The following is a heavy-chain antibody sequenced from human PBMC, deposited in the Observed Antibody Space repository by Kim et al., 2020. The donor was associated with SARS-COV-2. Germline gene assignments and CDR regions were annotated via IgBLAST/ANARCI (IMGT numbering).Heavy chain of an antibody. V-gene: IGHV3-7*01. D-gene: IGHD1-26*01. J-gene: IGHJ4*02. CDR3: XRSDGKGWGL. CDR2: IKPDGSES. CDR1: GFKFHDYW. Sequence: GGSLRLSCAAAGFKFHDYWMTWVRQAPGKGLEWVANIKPDGSESYYLDSVKGRFTVSRDXAKTSLYLQMNSLRADDTXVYXXXRSDGKGWGLWGQGTLVTVSS.